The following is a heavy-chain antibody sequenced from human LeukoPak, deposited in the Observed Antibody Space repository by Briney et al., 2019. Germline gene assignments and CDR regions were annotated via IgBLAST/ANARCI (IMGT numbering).Heavy chain of an antibody. CDR3: ARTYCSGGSCYSFYFDY. J-gene: IGHJ4*02. D-gene: IGHD2-15*01. Sequence: SETLSLTCAVYGGSFSDYYWSWIRQSPGKGLEWIGEINNSGNTNYNPSLKSRVTMSVDTSKNQFSLKLSSVTAADTAVYYCARTYCSGGSCYSFYFDYWGQGTLVTVSS. CDR1: GGSFSDYY. CDR2: INNSGNT. V-gene: IGHV4-34*01.